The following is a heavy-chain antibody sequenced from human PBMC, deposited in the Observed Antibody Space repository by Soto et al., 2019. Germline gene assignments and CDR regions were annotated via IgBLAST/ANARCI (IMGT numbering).Heavy chain of an antibody. D-gene: IGHD3-10*01. V-gene: IGHV1-69*01. CDR2: VSPPFRTS. J-gene: IGHJ6*02. CDR1: GVSFNNNG. CDR3: ARGLYYGSWSYSHYGMDV. Sequence: QVQLVQSGAEVKKPGSSVKVSCKTSGVSFNNNGIGWVRQAPGHGLEWMGGVSPPFRTSNYARKFQGRISITADASTGTVNMALSSLTSEDTAQYAWARGLYYGSWSYSHYGMDVWGQGTTVNVSS.